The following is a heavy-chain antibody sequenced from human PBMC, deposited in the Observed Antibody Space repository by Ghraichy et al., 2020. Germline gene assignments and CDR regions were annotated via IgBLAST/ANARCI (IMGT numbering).Heavy chain of an antibody. CDR2: IIPILGIA. D-gene: IGHD4-11*01. Sequence: SVKVSCKASGGTFSSYAISWVRQAPGQGLEWMGRIIPILGIANYAQKFQGRVTITADKSTSTAYMELSSLRSEDTAVYYCARSPARRDYNSDYYYYYGMDVWGQGTTVTVSS. V-gene: IGHV1-69*04. CDR3: ARSPARRDYNSDYYYYYGMDV. CDR1: GGTFSSYA. J-gene: IGHJ6*02.